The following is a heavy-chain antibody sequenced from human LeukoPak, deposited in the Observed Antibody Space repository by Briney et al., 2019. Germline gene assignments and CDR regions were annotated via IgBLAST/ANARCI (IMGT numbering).Heavy chain of an antibody. J-gene: IGHJ6*02. CDR1: GFSFSGDY. D-gene: IGHD3-3*01. CDR3: ARDTNREQDI. Sequence: GGSLRLSCAASGFSFSGDYIHWVRQAPGKGLEYVSAISGNGATTHYTNSVKGRFTISRDNSKNTVYLQMGSLSTEDTAVYYCARDTNREQDIWGQGTTVTVSS. V-gene: IGHV3-64*01. CDR2: ISGNGATT.